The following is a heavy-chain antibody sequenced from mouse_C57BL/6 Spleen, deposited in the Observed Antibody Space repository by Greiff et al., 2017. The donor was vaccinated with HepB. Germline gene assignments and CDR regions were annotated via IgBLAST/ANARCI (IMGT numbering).Heavy chain of an antibody. V-gene: IGHV1-22*01. CDR2: INPNNGGT. CDR3: ARDNYDYDEGYYYAMDY. J-gene: IGHJ4*01. Sequence: EVQRVESGPELVKPGASVKMSCKASGYTFTDYNMHWVKQSHGKSLEWIGYINPNNGGTSYNQKFKGKATLTVNKSSSTAYMELRSLTSEDSAVYYCARDNYDYDEGYYYAMDYWGQGTSVTVSS. CDR1: GYTFTDYN. D-gene: IGHD2-4*01.